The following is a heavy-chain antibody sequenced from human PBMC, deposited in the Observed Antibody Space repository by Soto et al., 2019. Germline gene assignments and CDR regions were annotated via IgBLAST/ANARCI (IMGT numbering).Heavy chain of an antibody. CDR2: ISGSGDNT. CDR1: GFTFSSYA. Sequence: EVQLLESGGGLVQPGGSLRLSCAASGFTFSSYAMSWVRQAPGKGLEWVSVISGSGDNTYYADSVKGRFTISRDHSKNTLDLQMNSLRAEDTAVYYCAKGDGGAFDIWGQGTMVTVSS. J-gene: IGHJ3*02. V-gene: IGHV3-23*01. D-gene: IGHD1-26*01. CDR3: AKGDGGAFDI.